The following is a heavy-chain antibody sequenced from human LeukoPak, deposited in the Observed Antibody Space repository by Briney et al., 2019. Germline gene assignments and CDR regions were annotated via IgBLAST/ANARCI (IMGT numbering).Heavy chain of an antibody. CDR3: AKEGFVGATTYY. J-gene: IGHJ4*02. CDR1: GFTFSSYA. CDR2: ISGSGDST. V-gene: IGHV3-23*01. D-gene: IGHD1-26*01. Sequence: PGGSLRLSCAASGFTFSSYAMSWVRQSPGKGLQWVSAISGSGDSTYYAGSVKGRFTISKDNSKNTLYLQMNSLRAEDTAVYYCAKEGFVGATTYYWDQGTLVTVSS.